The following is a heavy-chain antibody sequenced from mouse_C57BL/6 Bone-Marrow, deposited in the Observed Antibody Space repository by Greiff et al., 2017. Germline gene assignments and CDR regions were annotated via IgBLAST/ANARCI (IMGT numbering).Heavy chain of an antibody. CDR2: INPSSGYT. J-gene: IGHJ3*01. Sequence: QVQLQQSGAELARPGASVKMSCKASGYTFTSYTMHWVKQRPGQGLEWIGYINPSSGYTKYNQKFKDKATLNEDKSSSTAYMQLSSLTSEDSAVYYCARSWDEAYWGQGTLVTVSA. CDR1: GYTFTSYT. CDR3: ARSWDEAY. V-gene: IGHV1-4*01. D-gene: IGHD4-1*01.